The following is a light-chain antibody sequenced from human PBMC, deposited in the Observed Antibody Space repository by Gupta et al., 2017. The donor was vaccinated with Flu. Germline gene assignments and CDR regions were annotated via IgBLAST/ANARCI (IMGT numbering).Light chain of an antibody. CDR2: EDN. V-gene: IGLV6-57*01. CDR3: QSEDSSTRDVV. CDR1: SGSIATNY. J-gene: IGLJ2*01. Sequence: NFMLAQPHSVSESPGKTVTISCTRSSGSIATNYVQWYQQGPGSSPRPVIYEDNPRPSGVPDRVAGSIDTSSNSASLTITGLKTEDEADYFCQSEDSSTRDVVFGGGTKRTVL.